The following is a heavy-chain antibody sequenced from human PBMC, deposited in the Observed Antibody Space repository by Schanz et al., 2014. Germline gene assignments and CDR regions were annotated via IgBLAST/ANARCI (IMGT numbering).Heavy chain of an antibody. Sequence: QVQLVASGGCVVQPGRSLRLSCAAYGFTLSSYAMHWVRQAPGKGLEWVAVISYDGSNKYYADSVKGRFTISRDNSKNTLYLQMNTLRAEDTAVYYCARDLEGYDGGGGGFDPWGQGTLVTVSS. D-gene: IGHD2-21*01. CDR1: GFTLSSYA. J-gene: IGHJ5*02. CDR3: ARDLEGYDGGGGGFDP. CDR2: ISYDGSNK. V-gene: IGHV3-30-3*01.